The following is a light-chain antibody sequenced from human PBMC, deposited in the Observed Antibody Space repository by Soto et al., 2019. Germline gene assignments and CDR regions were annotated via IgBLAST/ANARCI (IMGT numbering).Light chain of an antibody. V-gene: IGLV2-14*01. J-gene: IGLJ3*02. CDR1: SSDVGACDY. Sequence: QSVLAQPASVSGSPGQSITISCTGTSSDVGACDYVSWYQQHPDKAPKLMIFEVSDRPSGVSNRFSGSNSGNTASLTISGLQAEDEADYFCSSYTSNSTLVFGGGTKVTVL. CDR3: SSYTSNSTLV. CDR2: EVS.